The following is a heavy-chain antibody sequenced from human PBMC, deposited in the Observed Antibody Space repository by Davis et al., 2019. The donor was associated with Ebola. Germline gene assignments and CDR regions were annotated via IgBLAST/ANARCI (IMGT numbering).Heavy chain of an antibody. Sequence: PSEILSLTCTVSGGSISSGGYYWSWIRQHPGKGLEWIGYIYYSGSTYYNPSLKSRVTISVDTSKNQFSLKLSSVTAADTAVYYCARKTVVRWFDPWGQGTLVTVSS. D-gene: IGHD4-23*01. CDR3: ARKTVVRWFDP. J-gene: IGHJ5*02. CDR2: IYYSGST. CDR1: GGSISSGGYY. V-gene: IGHV4-31*03.